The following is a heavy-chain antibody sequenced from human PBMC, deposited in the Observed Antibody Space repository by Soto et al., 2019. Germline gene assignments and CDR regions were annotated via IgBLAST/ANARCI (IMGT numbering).Heavy chain of an antibody. J-gene: IGHJ6*02. D-gene: IGHD6-13*01. Sequence: SVKVSCKASGFTFTSSAVQWVRQARGERLEWIGWIVVGSGNTNYAQKFQERVTITRDMSTSTAYMELSSLRSEDTAVYYCAAGGAAAGRGRLSYYYGMDVWGQGTTVTVYS. CDR3: AAGGAAAGRGRLSYYYGMDV. CDR1: GFTFTSSA. V-gene: IGHV1-58*01. CDR2: IVVGSGNT.